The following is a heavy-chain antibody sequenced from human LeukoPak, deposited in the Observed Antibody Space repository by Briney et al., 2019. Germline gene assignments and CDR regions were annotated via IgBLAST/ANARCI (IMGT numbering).Heavy chain of an antibody. V-gene: IGHV3-9*01. D-gene: IGHD2-15*01. CDR3: AKVRIVVVVSDAFDI. Sequence: GGSLRLSCAASGFTFDDYAMHWVRQAPGKGLEWVSGISWNSGSIGYADSVKGRFTISRDNAKNSLYLQMNSLRAEDTALYYCAKVRIVVVVSDAFDIWGQGTMVTVSS. J-gene: IGHJ3*02. CDR1: GFTFDDYA. CDR2: ISWNSGSI.